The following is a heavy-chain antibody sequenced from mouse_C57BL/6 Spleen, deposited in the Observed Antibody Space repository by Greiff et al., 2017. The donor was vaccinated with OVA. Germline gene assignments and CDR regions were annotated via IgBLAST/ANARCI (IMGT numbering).Heavy chain of an antibody. CDR3: ARKGDYSNYGFAY. CDR2: IYPGSGNT. CDR1: GYTFTDYY. J-gene: IGHJ3*01. Sequence: VQLQQSGAELVRPGASVKLSCKASGYTFTDYYINWVKQRPGQGLEWIARIYPGSGNTYYNEKFKGKATLTAEKSSSTAYMQLSSLTSEDSAVYFCARKGDYSNYGFAYWGQGTLVTVSA. V-gene: IGHV1-76*01. D-gene: IGHD2-5*01.